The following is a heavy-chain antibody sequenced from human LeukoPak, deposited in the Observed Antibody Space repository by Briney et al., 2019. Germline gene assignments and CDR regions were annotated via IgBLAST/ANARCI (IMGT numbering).Heavy chain of an antibody. CDR2: IKQDGSEK. V-gene: IGHV3-7*01. J-gene: IGHJ5*02. D-gene: IGHD4-11*01. CDR1: GFTFSSYW. CDR3: ARDDYSNYVGWFDP. Sequence: PGGSLRLSCAASGFTFSSYWMSWVRQAPGKGLEWVANIKQDGSEKYYVDSVKGRFTISRDNSKNTLYLQMNSLRAEDTAVYYCARDDYSNYVGWFDPWGQGTLVTVSS.